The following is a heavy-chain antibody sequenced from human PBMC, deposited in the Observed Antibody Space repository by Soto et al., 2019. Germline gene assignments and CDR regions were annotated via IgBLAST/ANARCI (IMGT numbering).Heavy chain of an antibody. CDR3: ARIASAGRGWDV. CDR2: IKQDGSEK. D-gene: IGHD6-13*01. V-gene: IGHV3-7*01. J-gene: IGHJ6*02. Sequence: EVQLVESGGGLVQPGGSLRLSCAASGFTFSSYWMSWVRQAPVKGLEWVGNIKQDGSEKHDVDFVKGRFTISRDNAKNSLYLQMNMLRAGDTAVYYCARIASAGRGWDVWGQGTTVVVSS. CDR1: GFTFSSYW.